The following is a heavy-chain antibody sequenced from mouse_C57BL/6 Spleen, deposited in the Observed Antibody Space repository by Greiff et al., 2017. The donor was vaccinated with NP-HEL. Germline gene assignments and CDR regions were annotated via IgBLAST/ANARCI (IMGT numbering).Heavy chain of an antibody. Sequence: QVQLQQPGAELVKPGASVKLSCKASGYTFTSYWMQWVKQRPGQGLEWIGEIDPSDSYTNYNQKFKGKATLTVDTSSSTAYMQLSSLTSEDSAVYYCAPHPHYYGSSHWYFDVWGTGTTVTVSS. D-gene: IGHD1-1*01. CDR2: IDPSDSYT. J-gene: IGHJ1*03. CDR1: GYTFTSYW. CDR3: APHPHYYGSSHWYFDV. V-gene: IGHV1-50*01.